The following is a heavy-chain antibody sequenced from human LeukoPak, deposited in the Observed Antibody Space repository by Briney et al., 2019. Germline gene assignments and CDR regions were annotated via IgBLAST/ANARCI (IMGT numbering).Heavy chain of an antibody. J-gene: IGHJ4*02. CDR3: ARVNSGYTTL. CDR2: INWNGGST. V-gene: IGHV3-20*04. D-gene: IGHD3-9*01. Sequence: GGSLRLSCAASGFTFDDFAMSWVRQAPGKGLEWVSGINWNGGSTGYADSVKGRFTISRDNAKNSLYLQMNSLRAEDTAVYYCARVNSGYTTLWGQGTLVTVSS. CDR1: GFTFDDFA.